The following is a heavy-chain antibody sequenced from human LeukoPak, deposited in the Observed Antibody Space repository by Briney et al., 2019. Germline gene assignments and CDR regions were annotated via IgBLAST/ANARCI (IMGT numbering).Heavy chain of an antibody. J-gene: IGHJ4*02. CDR1: GYTFTGYY. CDR2: INPNSGGT. D-gene: IGHD3-10*01. CDR3: ARDFLHGYYGSGSYFVRDY. V-gene: IGHV1-2*02. Sequence: GASVKVSCKASGYTFTGYYMHWVRQAPGQGLECMGGINPNSGGTNYAQKFQGRGTMTRDTSISTAYMELSRLRSDDTAVYYCARDFLHGYYGSGSYFVRDYWGQGTLVTVSS.